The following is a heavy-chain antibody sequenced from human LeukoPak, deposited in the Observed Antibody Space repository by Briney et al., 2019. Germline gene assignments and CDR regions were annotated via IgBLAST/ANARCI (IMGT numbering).Heavy chain of an antibody. J-gene: IGHJ4*02. D-gene: IGHD3-10*01. Sequence: ASVKVSCKASVYTFTSFYMHWVRQATGQGLEWMGIINPGGGSTSYAQKFQGRVPMTRATSTTTVYMELSSLRSEDTAVYSLARVRSYGIDYWGQGTLVTVSS. CDR3: ARVRSYGIDY. CDR1: VYTFTSFY. V-gene: IGHV1-46*01. CDR2: INPGGGST.